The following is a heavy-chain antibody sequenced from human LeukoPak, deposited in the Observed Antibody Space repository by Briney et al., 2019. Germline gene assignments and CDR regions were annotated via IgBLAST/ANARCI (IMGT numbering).Heavy chain of an antibody. J-gene: IGHJ4*02. Sequence: GGSLRLSCAASGFTFSSYAMHWVRQAPGKGLEWVAVISYDGSNKYYADSVKGRFTISRDNSKNTLYLQMNSLRAEDTAVYYCARDSCSSISCYSDYWGQGTLVTVSS. CDR3: ARDSCSSISCYSDY. D-gene: IGHD2-2*01. V-gene: IGHV3-30-3*01. CDR2: ISYDGSNK. CDR1: GFTFSSYA.